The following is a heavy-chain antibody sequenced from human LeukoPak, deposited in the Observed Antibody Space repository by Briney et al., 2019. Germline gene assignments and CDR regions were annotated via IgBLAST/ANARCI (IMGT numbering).Heavy chain of an antibody. D-gene: IGHD6-6*01. J-gene: IGHJ5*02. CDR2: IYYSGST. V-gene: IGHV4-39*01. CDR3: ARPSIAARRGWFDP. Sequence: SETLSPTCTVSGGSISSSSYYWGWIRQPPGKGLEWIGSIYYSGSTYYNPSLKSRVTISVDTSKNQFSLKLSSVTAADTAVYYCARPSIAARRGWFDPWGQGTLVTVSS. CDR1: GGSISSSSYY.